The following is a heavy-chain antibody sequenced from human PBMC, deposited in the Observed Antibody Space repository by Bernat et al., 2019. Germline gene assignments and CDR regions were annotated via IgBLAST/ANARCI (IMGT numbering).Heavy chain of an antibody. V-gene: IGHV1-69*01. CDR1: GGTFSSYA. D-gene: IGHD4-17*01. CDR2: IIPIFGTA. J-gene: IGHJ5*02. Sequence: QVQLVQSGAEVKKPGSSVKVSCKASGGTFSSYAISWVRQAPGQGLEWMGGIIPIFGTANYAQKFPGRVTSTADDSTSTAYMELSSLSSEDTAVYYCARKSHSVTTAPWARFDPWGQGTLVTVSS. CDR3: ARKSHSVTTAPWARFDP.